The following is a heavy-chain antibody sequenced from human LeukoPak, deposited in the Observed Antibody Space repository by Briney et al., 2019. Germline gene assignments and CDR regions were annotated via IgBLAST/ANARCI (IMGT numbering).Heavy chain of an antibody. CDR2: IYYSGST. D-gene: IGHD1-1*01. J-gene: IGHJ4*02. CDR3: ARDTTGDRVFDY. V-gene: IGHV4-39*07. Sequence: SETLSLTCTVSGGSISSSSCYWGWIRQPPGKGLEWIGSIYYSGSTYYNPSLKSRVTISVDTSKNQFSLKLSSVTAADTAVYYCARDTTGDRVFDYWGQGTLVTVSS. CDR1: GGSISSSSCY.